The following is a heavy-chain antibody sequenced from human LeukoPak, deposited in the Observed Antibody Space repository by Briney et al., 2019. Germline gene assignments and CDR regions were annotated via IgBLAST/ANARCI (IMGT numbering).Heavy chain of an antibody. CDR3: AREVGYYDSSGSFDY. CDR1: GFTFSSYA. V-gene: IGHV3-30-3*01. J-gene: IGHJ4*02. Sequence: GGSLRLSCAASGFTFSSYAMHWVRQAPGNGLEWVAVISYDGSNKYYADSVKGRFTISRDNSKNTLYLQMNSLRAEDTAVYYCAREVGYYDSSGSFDYWGRGTLVTVSS. D-gene: IGHD3-22*01. CDR2: ISYDGSNK.